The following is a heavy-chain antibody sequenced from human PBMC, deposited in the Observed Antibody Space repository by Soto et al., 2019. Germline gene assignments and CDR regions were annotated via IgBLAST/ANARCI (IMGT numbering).Heavy chain of an antibody. V-gene: IGHV1-18*01. J-gene: IGHJ4*02. CDR3: VREITPPVYYFDY. Sequence: KLQGRVTMTTDTSTSTAYMELRSLRSDDTAVYYCVREITPPVYYFDYWGQGTLVTVSS. D-gene: IGHD1-20*01.